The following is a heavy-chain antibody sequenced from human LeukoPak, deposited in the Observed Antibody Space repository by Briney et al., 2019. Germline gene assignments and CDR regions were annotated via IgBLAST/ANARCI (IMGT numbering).Heavy chain of an antibody. D-gene: IGHD3-10*01. J-gene: IGHJ3*02. Sequence: GGSLRLSCVASGFTFSDYYMTWIRQAPGKGLEWISYITSSSTYTNYTDSVKGRFTISRDNAKSSVYLQMNSLRAEDTAVYYCARAKRSYTFVPHSFDIWGQGTRVTVSS. V-gene: IGHV3-11*03. CDR1: GFTFSDYY. CDR3: ARAKRSYTFVPHSFDI. CDR2: ITSSSTYT.